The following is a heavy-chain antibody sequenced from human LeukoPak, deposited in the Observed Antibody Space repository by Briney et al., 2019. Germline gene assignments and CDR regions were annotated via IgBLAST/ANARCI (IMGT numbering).Heavy chain of an antibody. D-gene: IGHD3-3*01. CDR3: ASTHYDFWSGYPVSFDY. Sequence: SETLSLTCTVSGGSISSYYWSWIRQPAGKGLEWIGRIYTSGSTNYNPSLKSRVTMSVDTPKNQFSLKLSSVTAADTAVYYCASTHYDFWSGYPVSFDYWGQGTLVTVSS. CDR2: IYTSGST. V-gene: IGHV4-4*07. J-gene: IGHJ4*02. CDR1: GGSISSYY.